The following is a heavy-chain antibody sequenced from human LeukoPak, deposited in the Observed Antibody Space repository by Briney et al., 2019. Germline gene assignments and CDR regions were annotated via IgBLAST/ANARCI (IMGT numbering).Heavy chain of an antibody. D-gene: IGHD1/OR15-1a*01. CDR2: ISSRSSDI. V-gene: IGHV3-21*04. CDR1: GFTFSNYR. Sequence: GGSLRLSCAASGFTFSNYRMNWGRQAPGKGLEWVSSISSRSSDIYYADSVKGRFTISRDNTKNSLYLQMNSLRAEDTAVFYCARWNNDWEFDYWGQGTLVSVSS. CDR3: ARWNNDWEFDY. J-gene: IGHJ4*02.